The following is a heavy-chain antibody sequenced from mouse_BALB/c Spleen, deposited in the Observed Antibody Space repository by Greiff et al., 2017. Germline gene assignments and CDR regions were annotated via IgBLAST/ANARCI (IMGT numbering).Heavy chain of an antibody. CDR2: IDPYDSET. V-gene: IGHV1-74*01. D-gene: IGHD2-4*01. CDR3: ATRRYDYDEAAWFAY. Sequence: QVQLQQPGAELVRPGASVKLSCKASGYTFTSYWMNWVKQRPEQGLEWIGRIDPYDSETHYNQKFKDKAILTVDKSSSTAYMQLSSLTSEDSAVYYCATRRYDYDEAAWFAYWGQGTLVTVSA. CDR1: GYTFTSYW. J-gene: IGHJ3*01.